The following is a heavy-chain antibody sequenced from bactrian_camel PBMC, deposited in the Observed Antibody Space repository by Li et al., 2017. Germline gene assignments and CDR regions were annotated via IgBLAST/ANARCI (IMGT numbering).Heavy chain of an antibody. V-gene: IGHV3S6*01. CDR2: IHGDGTMI. J-gene: IGHJ4*01. Sequence: QLVESGGGLVQSGGSLRLSCAASGFTESGFNFRTYGMKWLRQAPGKELERVAGIHGDGTMIYYADSAQGRFTISRDNAKNTLYLQMNSLRLEDTGLYYCAASGLLSCGGNWHFVTPGQFIGWGQGTQVTVS. CDR1: GFTESGFNFRTYG. CDR3: AASGLLSCGGNWHFVTPGQFIG. D-gene: IGHD1*01.